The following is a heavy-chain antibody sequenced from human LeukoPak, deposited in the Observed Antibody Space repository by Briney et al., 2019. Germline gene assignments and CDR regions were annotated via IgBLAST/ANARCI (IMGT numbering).Heavy chain of an antibody. J-gene: IGHJ4*02. CDR3: VRGTGY. CDR2: ISYDGSNK. Sequence: GGSLRLSCAASGFTFSSYAMHWVRQAPGKGLEWVAVISYDGSNKYYADSVKGRFTISRDNSKNTLYLQMNSLRAEDTAVYYCVRGTGYWGQGTLVTVSS. CDR1: GFTFSSYA. V-gene: IGHV3-30-3*01.